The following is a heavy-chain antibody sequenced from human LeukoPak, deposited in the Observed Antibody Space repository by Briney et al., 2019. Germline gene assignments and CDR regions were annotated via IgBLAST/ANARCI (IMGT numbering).Heavy chain of an antibody. J-gene: IGHJ4*02. CDR3: ARGGSSLIYFDY. Sequence: PSETLSLTCTVSGGSISSGGYYWRWIRQQPGKGLEGIGYIYYSGSTYYNPSLKSRVTISVDTSKNQFSLKLSSVTAADTAVYYCARGGSSLIYFDYWGQGTLVTVSS. D-gene: IGHD6-13*01. CDR2: IYYSGST. V-gene: IGHV4-31*03. CDR1: GGSISSGGYY.